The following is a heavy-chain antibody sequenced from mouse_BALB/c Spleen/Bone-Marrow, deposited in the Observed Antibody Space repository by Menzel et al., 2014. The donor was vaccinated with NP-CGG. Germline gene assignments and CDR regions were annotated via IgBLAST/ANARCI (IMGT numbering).Heavy chain of an antibody. D-gene: IGHD2-14*01. CDR2: ISDGGNYT. CDR1: GFTFSDYF. V-gene: IGHV5-4*02. Sequence: DVHLVESGGALVKPGGSLKLSCAASGFTFSDYFMYWVRQTPEKRLEWVATISDGGNYTCYPDSVKGRSTISRDNAKNNLHLQMSSVKSEDTAKYFCARDGDYRFAGFAIWGQGDLVTVSA. J-gene: IGHJ3*01. CDR3: ARDGDYRFAGFAI.